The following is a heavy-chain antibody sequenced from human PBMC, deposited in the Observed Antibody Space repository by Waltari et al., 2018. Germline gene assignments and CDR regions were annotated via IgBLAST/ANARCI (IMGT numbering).Heavy chain of an antibody. CDR3: AKDIGVGPPFAEYFQH. CDR1: GGTFSSYA. D-gene: IGHD1-26*01. Sequence: QVQLVQSGAEVKKPGSSVKVSCKASGGTFSSYAISWVRQAPGQGLEWMGGIITIIGTANNTKKFQGRVTITADESTSTTYMELNSLRAEDTAVYYCAKDIGVGPPFAEYFQHWGQGTLVTVSS. CDR2: IITIIGTA. V-gene: IGHV1-69*01. J-gene: IGHJ1*01.